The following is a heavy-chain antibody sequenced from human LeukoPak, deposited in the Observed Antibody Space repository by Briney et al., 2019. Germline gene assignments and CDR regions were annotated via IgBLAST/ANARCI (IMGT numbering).Heavy chain of an antibody. V-gene: IGHV3-9*01. D-gene: IGHD3-22*01. J-gene: IGHJ4*02. CDR2: ISWNSGSI. CDR3: AKDPGYSPSYYFDY. CDR1: GFTFDDYA. Sequence: GGSLRLSCAASGFTFDDYAMHWVRQAPGEGLEWVSGISWNSGSIGYADSVKGRFTISRDNAKNSLYLQMNSLRAEDTALYYCAKDPGYSPSYYFDYWGQGTLVTVSS.